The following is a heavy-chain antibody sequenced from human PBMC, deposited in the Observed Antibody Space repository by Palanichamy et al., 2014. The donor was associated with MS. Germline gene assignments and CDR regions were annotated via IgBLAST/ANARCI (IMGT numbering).Heavy chain of an antibody. D-gene: IGHD2-2*01. CDR2: IDSDGSSI. J-gene: IGHJ5*02. V-gene: IGHV3-74*01. Sequence: EVQLVESGGDLVQPGGSLRLSCAASGFTFSSYWMHWVRQAPGKGLVWVSRIDSDGSSITYADSVKGRFTISRDNAKNTLYLQMNSLRAEDTAVYYCARGGPIVAVSAAKLGGGWFDPWGQGTLVTVSS. CDR1: GFTFSSYW. CDR3: ARGGPIVAVSAAKLGGGWFDP.